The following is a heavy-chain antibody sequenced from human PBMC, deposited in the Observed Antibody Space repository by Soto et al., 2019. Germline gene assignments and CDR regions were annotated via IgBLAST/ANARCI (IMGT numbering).Heavy chain of an antibody. CDR3: AKGMYYRSGTVD. CDR1: GFTFSSYG. J-gene: IGHJ4*02. Sequence: GGSLRLSCAASGFTFSSYGMHWVRQAPGKGLEWVAVISYDGSNKYYADSVKGRFTISRDNSKNTLYLQMNSLRAEDTAVYYCAKGMYYRSGTVDWGQGTLVTLSS. CDR2: ISYDGSNK. D-gene: IGHD3-10*01. V-gene: IGHV3-30*18.